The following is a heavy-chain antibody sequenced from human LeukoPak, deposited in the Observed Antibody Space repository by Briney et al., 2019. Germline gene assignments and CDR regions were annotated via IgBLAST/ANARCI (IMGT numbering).Heavy chain of an antibody. Sequence: GGSLRLSCVASGFTVSSNCMSWVRQAPGKGLEWVSVIYGDGSTYYADSVKGRFTISRDNSKNTLYLQMNSLRAEDTAVYYCAKDLEQQLVPEGPFDYWGQGTLVTVSS. CDR3: AKDLEQQLVPEGPFDY. J-gene: IGHJ4*02. D-gene: IGHD6-13*01. CDR2: IYGDGST. CDR1: GFTVSSNC. V-gene: IGHV3-53*01.